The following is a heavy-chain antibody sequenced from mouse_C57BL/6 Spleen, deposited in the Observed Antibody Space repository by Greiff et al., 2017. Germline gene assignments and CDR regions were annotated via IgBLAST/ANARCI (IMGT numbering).Heavy chain of an antibody. V-gene: IGHV1-42*01. CDR2: INPSTGGT. D-gene: IGHD1-2*01. Sequence: EVQLQQSGPELVKPGASVKISCKASGYSFTGYYMNWVKQSPEKSLEWIGEINPSTGGTPYNQKFKAKATLTVDKSSSTAYMQLKSLTSEDSAVYYCARPGGLRLYYAMDYWGQGTSVTVAS. J-gene: IGHJ4*01. CDR1: GYSFTGYY. CDR3: ARPGGLRLYYAMDY.